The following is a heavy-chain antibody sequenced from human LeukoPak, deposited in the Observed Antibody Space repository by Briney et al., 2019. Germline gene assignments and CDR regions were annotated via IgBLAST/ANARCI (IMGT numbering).Heavy chain of an antibody. D-gene: IGHD3-10*01. CDR1: GFTFSSYG. CDR2: IRYDGSNK. Sequence: GGSLRLSCAASGFTFSSYGMHWVRQAPGKGLEWVAFIRYDGSNKYYADSVKGRFTISRDNSKNTLYLQMNSLRAEDTAVYYCAKEPPCFGKPADGGPDYWGQGTLVTVSS. J-gene: IGHJ4*02. CDR3: AKEPPCFGKPADGGPDY. V-gene: IGHV3-30*02.